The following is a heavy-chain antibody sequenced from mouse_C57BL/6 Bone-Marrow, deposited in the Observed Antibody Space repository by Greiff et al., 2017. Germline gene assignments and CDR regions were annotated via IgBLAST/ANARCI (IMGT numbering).Heavy chain of an antibody. D-gene: IGHD2-4*01. CDR2: ISGGGGNT. Sequence: EVQRVESGGGLVKPGGSLKLSCAASGFTFSSYTMSWVRQTPEQRLEWVATISGGGGNTHYPDSVKGRFTISRVNAKNTLYLQMSSLRSEDTALCYCARHRGFYDYGDGFAYWGQGTLVTVSA. CDR3: ARHRGFYDYGDGFAY. J-gene: IGHJ3*01. CDR1: GFTFSSYT. V-gene: IGHV5-9*01.